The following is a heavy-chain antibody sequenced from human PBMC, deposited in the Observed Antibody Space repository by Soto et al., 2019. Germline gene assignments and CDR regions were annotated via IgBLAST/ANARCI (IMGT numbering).Heavy chain of an antibody. J-gene: IGHJ6*02. V-gene: IGHV4-31*03. CDR3: ARDNHDYYYYYGMDV. CDR1: GGSISSGGYY. Sequence: SETLSLTCTVSGGSISSGGYYWSWIRQHPGKGLEWIGYIYYSGSTYYNPSLKSRVTISVDTSKNQFSLKLSSVTAADTAVYYCARDNHDYYYYYGMDVWGQGTTVTVSS. CDR2: IYYSGST.